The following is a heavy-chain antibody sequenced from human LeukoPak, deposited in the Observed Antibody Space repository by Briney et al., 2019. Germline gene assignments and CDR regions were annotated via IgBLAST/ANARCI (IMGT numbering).Heavy chain of an antibody. CDR3: ARGPARYSSGWYYFDS. J-gene: IGHJ4*02. CDR2: IYYSGST. CDR1: GDSVSSGTYY. D-gene: IGHD6-19*01. Sequence: PSETLSLTCTVSGDSVSSGTYYWSWVRQPPGKGLEWIGYIYYSGSTKYNPSLKSRVSMSVDTSKNQFSLKLNSVTTADTAAYYCARGPARYSSGWYYFDSWGQGTLVTVSS. V-gene: IGHV4-61*01.